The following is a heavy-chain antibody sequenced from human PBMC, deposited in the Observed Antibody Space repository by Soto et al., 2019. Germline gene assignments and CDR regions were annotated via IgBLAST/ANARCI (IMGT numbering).Heavy chain of an antibody. CDR3: ARLMTTVTSDDYYYYGMDV. V-gene: IGHV4-59*08. D-gene: IGHD4-17*01. CDR1: GGSISSYY. J-gene: IGHJ6*02. CDR2: IYYSGST. Sequence: PSETLSLTCTVSGGSISSYYWSWIRQPPGKGLEWIGYIYYSGSTNYNPSLKSRVTISVDTSKNQFSLKLSSVTAADTAVYYCARLMTTVTSDDYYYYGMDVWGQGTTVTVSS.